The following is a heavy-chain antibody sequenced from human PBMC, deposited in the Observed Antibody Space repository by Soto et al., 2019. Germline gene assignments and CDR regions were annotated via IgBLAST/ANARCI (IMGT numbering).Heavy chain of an antibody. V-gene: IGHV4-4*07. J-gene: IGHJ4*02. CDR3: ARGRQAVGLEF. CDR1: DGSISSDY. CDR2: VYIGGET. D-gene: IGHD1-26*01. Sequence: LSLTCIVSDGSISSDYWTWIRQPAGKGLEWLGRVYIGGETNYNPSLKSRLTMSLDTSKRQFSLWLSSVTAADTAVYYCARGRQAVGLEFWGLGTMVTVYS.